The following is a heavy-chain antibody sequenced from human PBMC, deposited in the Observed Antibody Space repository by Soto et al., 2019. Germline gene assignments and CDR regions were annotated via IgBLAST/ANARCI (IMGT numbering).Heavy chain of an antibody. CDR2: IWYDGSNK. D-gene: IGHD3-10*01. V-gene: IGHV3-33*01. CDR1: GFSLSKYA. J-gene: IGHJ6*02. Sequence: GGSLRLSCAASGFSLSKYAMQWVRQATGKGLEWVAVIWYDGSNKYYADSVKGRFTISRDNSQNTLYLQMNSLRAEDTAVYYCARDRGSGMYYYYGMDVWGQGTTVTSP. CDR3: ARDRGSGMYYYYGMDV.